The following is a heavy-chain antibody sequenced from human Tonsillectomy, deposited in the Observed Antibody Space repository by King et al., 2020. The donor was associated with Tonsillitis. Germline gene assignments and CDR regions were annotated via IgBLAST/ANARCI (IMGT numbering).Heavy chain of an antibody. CDR3: ARRATGIVVVPATRDAFDI. D-gene: IGHD2-2*01. CDR2: IYYSGST. J-gene: IGHJ3*02. V-gene: IGHV4-39*01. CDR1: GGSISSSSYF. Sequence: QLQESGPGLVKPSETLSLTCKVSGGSISSSSYFWDWIRQPPGKGLGWIGSIYYSGSTYYNPSLKSRVTISVDTSKNQFSLKLSCVTAADTAVYYCARRATGIVVVPATRDAFDIWGQGTMVTVSS.